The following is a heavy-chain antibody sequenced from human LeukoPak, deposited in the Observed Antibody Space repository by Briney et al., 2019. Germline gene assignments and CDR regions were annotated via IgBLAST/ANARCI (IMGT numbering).Heavy chain of an antibody. CDR3: ARDHSHKIHSVMVTAPDY. J-gene: IGHJ4*02. D-gene: IGHD2-21*02. V-gene: IGHV1-46*01. CDR1: GYTFTSYY. Sequence: GASVKVSCKASGYTFTSYYMHWVRQAPGEGLEWMGIINPTGGSTSYAQKFQGRVTMTRDTSTSTVYMELSSLRSEDTAVYYCARDHSHKIHSVMVTAPDYWGQGTLVIVSS. CDR2: INPTGGST.